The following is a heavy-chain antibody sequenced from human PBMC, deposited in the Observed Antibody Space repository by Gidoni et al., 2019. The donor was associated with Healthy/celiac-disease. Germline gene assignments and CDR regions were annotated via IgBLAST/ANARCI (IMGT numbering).Heavy chain of an antibody. J-gene: IGHJ4*02. CDR3: ARFTGYYMYYFDY. D-gene: IGHD3-9*01. CDR2: INHSGST. Sequence: QVQLQQWCAGLLKPSETLSLTCAVYVGSFSGYYWSWIRQPPGKGLEWIGEINHSGSTNYNPSLKSRVTISVDTSKNQFSLKLSSVTAADTAVYYCARFTGYYMYYFDYWGQGTLVTVSS. V-gene: IGHV4-34*01. CDR1: VGSFSGYY.